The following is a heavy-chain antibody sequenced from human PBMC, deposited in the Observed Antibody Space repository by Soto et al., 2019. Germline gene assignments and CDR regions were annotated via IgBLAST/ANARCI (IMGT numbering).Heavy chain of an antibody. CDR1: GYTFTSYD. CDR2: MNPNSGNK. Sequence: QVQLVQSGAEVKKPGASVKVPCKASGYTFTSYDINWVRQATGQGLERMGWMNPNSGNKDYAQKFQGRVTMTRNTSISTAYMELRSPRSEDTAVYYCSREVNFYGLDVWGQGTTVTVSS. J-gene: IGHJ6*02. CDR3: SREVNFYGLDV. V-gene: IGHV1-8*01.